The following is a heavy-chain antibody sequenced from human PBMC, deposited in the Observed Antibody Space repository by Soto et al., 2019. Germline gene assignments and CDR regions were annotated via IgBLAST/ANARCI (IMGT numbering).Heavy chain of an antibody. D-gene: IGHD4-17*01. V-gene: IGHV4-59*01. CDR3: ARDNTVTTFVPGGYDGMDV. CDR2: IYYSGST. J-gene: IGHJ6*02. Sequence: SETLSLTCTVSGGSISSYYWSWIRQPPGKGLEWIGYIYYSGSTNYNPSLKSRVTISVDTSKNQFSLKLSSVTAADTAVYYCARDNTVTTFVPGGYDGMDVWGQGTTVTVSS. CDR1: GGSISSYY.